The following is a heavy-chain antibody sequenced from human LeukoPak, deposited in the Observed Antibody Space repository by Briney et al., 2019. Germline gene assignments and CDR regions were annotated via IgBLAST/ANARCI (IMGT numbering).Heavy chain of an antibody. V-gene: IGHV3-7*01. Sequence: GGSLRLSCVASEFTFNRHWMSWVRQAPGKGLEWVATIRQDGSAKYYLDSVKGRFIISRDNAKNSLSLQMDSLRVEDTAVYYCARLSGESTICDYWGQGTLVTVSS. J-gene: IGHJ4*02. CDR2: IRQDGSAK. D-gene: IGHD5/OR15-5a*01. CDR1: EFTFNRHW. CDR3: ARLSGESTICDY.